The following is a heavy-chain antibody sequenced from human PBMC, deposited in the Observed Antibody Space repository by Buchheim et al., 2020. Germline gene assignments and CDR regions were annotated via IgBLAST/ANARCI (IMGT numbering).Heavy chain of an antibody. Sequence: QVQLQQWGAGLLKPSETLSLTCAVYGGSFSGYYWSWIRQPPGKGLEWIGEINHSGSTNYNPSLKSRVTISVDTSKNQLSLKLSSVTAADTAVYYCARRKQWLVRVGWFDPWGQGTL. CDR3: ARRKQWLVRVGWFDP. CDR2: INHSGST. V-gene: IGHV4-34*01. J-gene: IGHJ5*02. CDR1: GGSFSGYY. D-gene: IGHD6-19*01.